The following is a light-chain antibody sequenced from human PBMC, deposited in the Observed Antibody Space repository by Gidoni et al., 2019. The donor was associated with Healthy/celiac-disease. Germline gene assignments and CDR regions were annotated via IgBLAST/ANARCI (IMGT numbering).Light chain of an antibody. CDR2: EVS. Sequence: QSALTQPASVSGSPGPSITISCTGTSSDVGGYNYVSWYQQHPGKAPKLMIYEVSNRPSGVSNRFSGSKSGNMASLTISGLQAEDEADYYCSSYTSSSTLEFGGGTKLTVL. J-gene: IGLJ3*02. V-gene: IGLV2-14*01. CDR1: SSDVGGYNY. CDR3: SSYTSSSTLE.